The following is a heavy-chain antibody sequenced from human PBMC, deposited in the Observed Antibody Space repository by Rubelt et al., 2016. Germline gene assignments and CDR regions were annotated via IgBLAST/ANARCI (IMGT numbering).Heavy chain of an antibody. CDR2: INHSGST. D-gene: IGHD6-13*01. Sequence: QVQLQQWGAGLLKPSETLSLTCAVYGGSFSGYYWSWIRQPPGKGLEWIGEINHSGSTNYNPSLKSRVTISVDTSTSQFSLRLTSMTAADTAVYYCARGPATAYGNLDHWGQGTLVTVSS. CDR3: ARGPATAYGNLDH. V-gene: IGHV4-34*01. J-gene: IGHJ4*02. CDR1: GGSFSGYY.